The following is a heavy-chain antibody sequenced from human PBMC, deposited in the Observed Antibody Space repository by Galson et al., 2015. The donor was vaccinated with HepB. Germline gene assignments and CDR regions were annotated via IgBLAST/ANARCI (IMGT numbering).Heavy chain of an antibody. V-gene: IGHV3-21*01. CDR3: ARLATPRGYYDY. D-gene: IGHD5-12*01. CDR2: ISSTSSYI. J-gene: IGHJ4*02. Sequence: SLRLSCAASGFTFSSYSMNWVRQAPGKGLEWVSSISSTSSYIYYADSVKGRFTISRDNAKNSLYLQMNSLRAEGTAVYYCARLATPRGYYDYWGQGTLVTVSS. CDR1: GFTFSSYS.